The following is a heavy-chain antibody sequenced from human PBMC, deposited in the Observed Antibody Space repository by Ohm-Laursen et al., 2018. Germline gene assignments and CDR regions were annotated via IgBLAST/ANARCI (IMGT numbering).Heavy chain of an antibody. V-gene: IGHV4-59*01. D-gene: IGHD2-21*02. CDR3: ARDTTAGYFDL. J-gene: IGHJ2*01. CDR2: VFSTGST. CDR1: GGSITSSY. Sequence: TLSLTCTVSGGSITSSYWSWIRQPPGKGLEWIGYVFSTGSTNYNPSLKSRVTISVDTSKNTFSLELKSVTAADTGVYYCARDTTAGYFDLWGHGTLITVSS.